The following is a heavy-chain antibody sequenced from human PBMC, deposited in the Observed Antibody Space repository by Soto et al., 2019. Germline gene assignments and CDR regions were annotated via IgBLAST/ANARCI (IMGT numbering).Heavy chain of an antibody. CDR2: IYHSGST. J-gene: IGHJ4*02. CDR1: GGSISSGGYS. CDR3: ARGDGDYVLRY. Sequence: QLQLQESGSGLVKPSQTLSLTCAVSGGSISSGGYSWSWIRQPPGKGLEWIGYIYHSGSTYYNPSLKSRVTNPVDRSKNQFSPKLSSVTAADTAVYYCARGDGDYVLRYWGQGTLVTVSS. D-gene: IGHD4-17*01. V-gene: IGHV4-30-2*01.